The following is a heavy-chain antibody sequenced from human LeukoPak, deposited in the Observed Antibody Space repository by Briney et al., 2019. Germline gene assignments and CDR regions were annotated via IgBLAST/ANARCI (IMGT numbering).Heavy chain of an antibody. Sequence: ASVKVSCKASGNTFTSYDFYWVRQAPGQGLEWMGWINPNSGGTNYAQKFQGRVTMTRDTSISTAYMELSRLRSDDTAVYYCARDYCSSTSYYTGSPLDYWGQGTLVTVSS. CDR3: ARDYCSSTSYYTGSPLDY. CDR2: INPNSGGT. V-gene: IGHV1-2*02. J-gene: IGHJ4*02. D-gene: IGHD2-2*02. CDR1: GNTFTSYD.